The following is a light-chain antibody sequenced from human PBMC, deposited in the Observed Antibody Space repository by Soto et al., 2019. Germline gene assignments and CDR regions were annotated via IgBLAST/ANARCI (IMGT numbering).Light chain of an antibody. Sequence: QSALTQPASVSGSPGQSITISCTGTNSDVGGYNYVSWYQHHPGKAPKLMIYEVSHRPSGVSNRFSGSKSGNTASLTISALQAEDEAEYFCSSFTSSSILVVFGGGTQLTVL. CDR2: EVS. CDR3: SSFTSSSILVV. CDR1: NSDVGGYNY. V-gene: IGLV2-14*01. J-gene: IGLJ2*01.